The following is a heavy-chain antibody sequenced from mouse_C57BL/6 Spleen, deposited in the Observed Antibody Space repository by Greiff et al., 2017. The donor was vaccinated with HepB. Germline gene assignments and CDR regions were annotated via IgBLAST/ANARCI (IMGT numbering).Heavy chain of an antibody. CDR3: ARCHYYGSSYCYWYFDV. V-gene: IGHV1-64*01. CDR2: IHPNSGST. Sequence: VQLQQPGAELVKPGASVKLSCKASGYTFTSYWMHWVKQRPGQGLEWIGMIHPNSGSTNYNEKFKSKATLTVDKSSSTAYMQLSSLTSEDSAVYYCARCHYYGSSYCYWYFDVWGTGTTVTVSS. J-gene: IGHJ1*03. D-gene: IGHD1-1*01. CDR1: GYTFTSYW.